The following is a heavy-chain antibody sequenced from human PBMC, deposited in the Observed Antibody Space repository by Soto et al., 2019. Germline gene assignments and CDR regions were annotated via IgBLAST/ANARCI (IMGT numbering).Heavy chain of an antibody. D-gene: IGHD3-22*01. CDR3: ARGRVIVVVITTSPPNWFDP. Sequence: ETLSLTCAVYGGSFSGYYWSWIRQPPGKGLEWIGEINHSGSTNYNPSLKSRVTISVDTSKNQFSLKLSSVTAADTAVYYCARGRVIVVVITTSPPNWFDPWGQGTLVTVSS. J-gene: IGHJ5*02. CDR2: INHSGST. V-gene: IGHV4-34*01. CDR1: GGSFSGYY.